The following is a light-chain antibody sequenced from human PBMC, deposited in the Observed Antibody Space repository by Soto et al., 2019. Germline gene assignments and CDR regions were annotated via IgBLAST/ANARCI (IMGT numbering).Light chain of an antibody. Sequence: DIQMTQSPATLSGSVGDRVTITCRASQTISSWLAWYQQKPGKAPKLLIYAASSLQSGVPSRFSGSGSGTDFTLTISSLQPEDFATYYCQQSYSTPITFGQGTRLEIK. CDR3: QQSYSTPIT. V-gene: IGKV1-39*01. J-gene: IGKJ5*01. CDR2: AAS. CDR1: QTISSW.